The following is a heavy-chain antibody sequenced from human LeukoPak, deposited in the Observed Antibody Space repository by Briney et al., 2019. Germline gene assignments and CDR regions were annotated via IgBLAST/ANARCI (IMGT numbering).Heavy chain of an antibody. CDR1: GGSISSGGYY. D-gene: IGHD3-3*01. Sequence: SQTLSLTCTVSGGSISSGGYYWSWIRQPPGKGLEWIGYIYHSGSTYYNPSLKSRVTISVDRSKNQFSLKLSSVTAADTAVYYCARDGTISPFDYWGQGTLVTVSS. J-gene: IGHJ4*02. V-gene: IGHV4-30-2*01. CDR3: ARDGTISPFDY. CDR2: IYHSGST.